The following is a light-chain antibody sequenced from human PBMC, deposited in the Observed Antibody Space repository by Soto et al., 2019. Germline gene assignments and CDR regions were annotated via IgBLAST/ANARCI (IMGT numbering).Light chain of an antibody. CDR2: RAS. Sequence: DIQMTQSPSTLSASVGGRVTITCRASQSINTWLAWYQQKPGKAPNLLIYRASTLESGVPSRFSGSGSGTEFPLTISSLQPDDFSTYYCQHYNTYSGTFGPGTKVDI. CDR1: QSINTW. CDR3: QHYNTYSGT. J-gene: IGKJ3*01. V-gene: IGKV1-5*03.